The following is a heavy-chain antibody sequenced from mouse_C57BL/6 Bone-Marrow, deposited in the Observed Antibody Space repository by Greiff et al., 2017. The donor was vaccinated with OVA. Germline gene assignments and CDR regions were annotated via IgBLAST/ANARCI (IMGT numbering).Heavy chain of an antibody. Sequence: QVQLQQSGAELVKPGASVKMSCKASGYTFTSYWITWVKQRPGQGLEWIGDIYPGSGSTNYNEKFKSKATLNVDTSSSTAYMQLSSLTSEDSAVYYCAREGTTVVGWGQGTTLTVSS. CDR3: AREGTTVVG. V-gene: IGHV1-55*01. D-gene: IGHD1-1*01. J-gene: IGHJ2*01. CDR1: GYTFTSYW. CDR2: IYPGSGST.